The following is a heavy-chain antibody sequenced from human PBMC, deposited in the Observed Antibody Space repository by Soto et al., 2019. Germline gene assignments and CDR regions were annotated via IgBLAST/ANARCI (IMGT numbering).Heavy chain of an antibody. V-gene: IGHV4-38-2*02. CDR1: AYSISSGYY. Sequence: PSETLSLTCNVSAYSISSGYYWGWIRQPPGKGLEWIGSIYHSGRTYHNPPLKSRVTISVDTSKNQFSLKLISVTAADTAVYYCATHQYCPGWCGPVGFDHWGQGTLVTVSS. CDR2: IYHSGRT. CDR3: ATHQYCPGWCGPVGFDH. J-gene: IGHJ4*02. D-gene: IGHD6-19*01.